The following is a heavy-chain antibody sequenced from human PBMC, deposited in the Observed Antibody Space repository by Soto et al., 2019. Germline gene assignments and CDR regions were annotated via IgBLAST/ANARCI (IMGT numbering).Heavy chain of an antibody. CDR1: GFTFSSYG. CDR3: AKDRPSGGALGY. D-gene: IGHD1-26*01. CDR2: ISYDGSNK. V-gene: IGHV3-30*18. Sequence: PGGSLRLSCAASGFTFSSYGMHWVRQAPGKGLQWVAVISYDGSNKYYADSVKGRFTISRDNSKNTLYLQMNSLRAEDTAGYYCAKDRPSGGALGYRGQGTLVTVSA. J-gene: IGHJ4*02.